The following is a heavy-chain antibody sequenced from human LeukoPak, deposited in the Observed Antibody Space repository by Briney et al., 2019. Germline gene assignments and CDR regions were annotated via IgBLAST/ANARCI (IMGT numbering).Heavy chain of an antibody. V-gene: IGHV4-59*08. J-gene: IGHJ3*02. CDR3: ARHFTYYYDSSGYPRDAFDI. CDR1: GGSISGYY. D-gene: IGHD3-22*01. Sequence: SETLSLTCTVSGGSISGYYWSWIRQSPGKGLVWIGYTYYSGSTNYNPSLKSRVTISIDMSKNQFSLTLSSVTAADTALYYCARHFTYYYDSSGYPRDAFDIWGQGTMVTVSS. CDR2: TYYSGST.